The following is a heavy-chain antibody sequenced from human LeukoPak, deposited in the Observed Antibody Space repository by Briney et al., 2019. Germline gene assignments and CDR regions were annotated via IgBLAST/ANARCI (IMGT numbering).Heavy chain of an antibody. V-gene: IGHV4-34*01. D-gene: IGHD2/OR15-2a*01. CDR1: GGSLSGYF. CDR2: VNHNGGT. CDR3: AKNFDV. J-gene: IGHJ2*01. Sequence: SETLSLTCAVYGGSLSGYFWSWIRQPPGKGLEWIAEVNHNGGTNNNPSLTSRVTISVDTSKNQFSLKLTSVTAADAAIYYCAKNFDVWGRGTLVTVSS.